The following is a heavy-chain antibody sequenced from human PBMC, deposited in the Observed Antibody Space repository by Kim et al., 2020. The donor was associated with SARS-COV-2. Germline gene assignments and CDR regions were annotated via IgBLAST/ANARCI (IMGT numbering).Heavy chain of an antibody. V-gene: IGHV3-23*01. J-gene: IGHJ4*02. CDR3: AKEEAYSSGWYPSYYFDY. Sequence: KGRFTISRDNSKNTLYLQMNSLRAEDTAVYYCAKEEAYSSGWYPSYYFDYWGQGTLVTVSS. D-gene: IGHD6-19*01.